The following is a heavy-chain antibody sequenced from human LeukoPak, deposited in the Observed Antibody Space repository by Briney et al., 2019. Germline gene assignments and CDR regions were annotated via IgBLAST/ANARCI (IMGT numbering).Heavy chain of an antibody. V-gene: IGHV1-46*01. CDR1: GYTFTSYY. D-gene: IGHD3-22*01. Sequence: ASVKVSCKAPGYTFTSYYMHWVRQAPGQGLEWMGIINPSGGSTSYAQKFQGRVTMTRDTSTSTVYMELSSLRSEDTAVYYCAREESHYYDSSGYFKSFDYWGQGTLVTVSS. CDR3: AREESHYYDSSGYFKSFDY. CDR2: INPSGGST. J-gene: IGHJ4*02.